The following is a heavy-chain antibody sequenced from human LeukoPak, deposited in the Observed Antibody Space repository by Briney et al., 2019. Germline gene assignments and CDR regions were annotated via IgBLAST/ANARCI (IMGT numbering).Heavy chain of an antibody. CDR3: ARFTYYYDSSGQIRGYYFDY. V-gene: IGHV4-4*02. D-gene: IGHD3-22*01. CDR1: GGSFSSSFW. Sequence: SETLSLTCAVSGGSFSSSFWWSWVRQPPGKGLEWIGEIYHSGSTNYNPSLKSRVTISVDTSKNQFSLKLSSVTAADTAVYYCARFTYYYDSSGQIRGYYFDYWGQGTLVTVSS. J-gene: IGHJ4*02. CDR2: IYHSGST.